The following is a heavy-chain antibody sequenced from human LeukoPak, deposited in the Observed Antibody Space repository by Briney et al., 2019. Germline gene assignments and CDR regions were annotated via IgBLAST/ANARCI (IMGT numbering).Heavy chain of an antibody. CDR1: GFTFSSYS. J-gene: IGHJ5*02. CDR3: ARDRKRYCSGGSCHRGTFDP. V-gene: IGHV3-21*03. CDR2: ISSSSSYI. D-gene: IGHD2-15*01. Sequence: AGTLRLSCAASGFTFSSYSMNWVRQAPGQELEWVSSISSSSSYIYYADSVKGRFTISRDNAKNSLYLQMNSLRAEDTAVYYCARDRKRYCSGGSCHRGTFDPWGQGTLVTVSS.